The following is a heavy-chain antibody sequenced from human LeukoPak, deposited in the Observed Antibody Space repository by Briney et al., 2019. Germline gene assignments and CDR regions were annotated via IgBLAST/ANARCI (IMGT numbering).Heavy chain of an antibody. D-gene: IGHD3-9*01. CDR1: GYTFTGYY. J-gene: IGHJ4*02. CDR3: ARSPHILTGENFDY. Sequence: RASVKVSCKASGYTFTGYYLHWLRQAPGQGLEWMGWINPNSGGTNYAQKFQGRVTMTRDTSISTAYMELSRLRSDDTAVYYCARSPHILTGENFDYWGQGTLVTVSS. V-gene: IGHV1-2*02. CDR2: INPNSGGT.